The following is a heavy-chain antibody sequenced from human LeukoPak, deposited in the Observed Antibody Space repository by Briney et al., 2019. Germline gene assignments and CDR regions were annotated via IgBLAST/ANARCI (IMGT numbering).Heavy chain of an antibody. CDR2: IYYSGST. CDR1: GGSISSYY. CDR3: ARVRPETYDSSGYRPRDLTYYHYYMDV. V-gene: IGHV4-59*01. D-gene: IGHD3-22*01. Sequence: SETLSLTCTVSGGSISSYYWSWIRQPPGKGLEWIGYIYYSGSTNYNPSLKSRVTISVDTSKNQFSLKLSSVTAADTAVYYCARVRPETYDSSGYRPRDLTYYHYYMDVWGKGTTVTVSS. J-gene: IGHJ6*03.